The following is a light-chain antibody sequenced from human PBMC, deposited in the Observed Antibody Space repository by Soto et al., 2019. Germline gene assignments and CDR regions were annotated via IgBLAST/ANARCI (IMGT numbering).Light chain of an antibody. V-gene: IGKV1-39*01. CDR1: QSITNN. J-gene: IGKJ4*01. Sequence: DIQMTQSPSSLSASVRERVTIACRASQSITNNLNWYQQKPGKAPKLLIYAAPSLQSGVPSRFSGSGSGTDFTLTISSLQPEDFATYYCQQSYSTPLTFDGGTKVEIE. CDR3: QQSYSTPLT. CDR2: AAP.